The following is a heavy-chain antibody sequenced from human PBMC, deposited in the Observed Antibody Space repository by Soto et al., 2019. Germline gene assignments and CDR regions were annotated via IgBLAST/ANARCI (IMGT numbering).Heavy chain of an antibody. J-gene: IGHJ4*02. Sequence: ASVKVSCKASGGTFSSYTISWVRQAPGQGLEWMGRIIPILGIANYAQKFQGRVTITADKSTNTAYMELSSLRSEDTAVYYCARDDVVSGSSSGLDYWGQGTLVTVSS. CDR3: ARDDVVSGSSSGLDY. CDR2: IIPILGIA. V-gene: IGHV1-69*04. D-gene: IGHD6-6*01. CDR1: GGTFSSYT.